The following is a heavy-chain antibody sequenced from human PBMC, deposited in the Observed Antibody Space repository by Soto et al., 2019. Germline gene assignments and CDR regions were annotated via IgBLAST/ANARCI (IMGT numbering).Heavy chain of an antibody. V-gene: IGHV1-18*01. CDR3: ARDSTLITMIVVVITGGAFDI. J-gene: IGHJ3*02. Sequence: ASVKVSCKASGYTFTSYGISWVRQAPGQGLEWMGWISAYNGNTNYAQKLQGRVTMTTDTSTSTAYMELRSLRSDDTAVYYCARDSTLITMIVVVITGGAFDIWGQGTMVTVSS. CDR1: GYTFTSYG. D-gene: IGHD3-22*01. CDR2: ISAYNGNT.